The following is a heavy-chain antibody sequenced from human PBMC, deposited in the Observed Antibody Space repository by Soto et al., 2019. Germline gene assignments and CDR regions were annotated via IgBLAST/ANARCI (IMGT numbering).Heavy chain of an antibody. D-gene: IGHD3-10*01. Sequence: HGVRRIIQAKGKGLEWVSAISGSGGSTYYADSVKGRFTISRDNSKNTLYLQMNSLRAEDTAVYYCAKPKSNYYGSGSYYDYWGQGTLVTVSS. CDR3: AKPKSNYYGSGSYYDY. J-gene: IGHJ4*02. CDR2: ISGSGGST. CDR1: HG. V-gene: IGHV3-23*01.